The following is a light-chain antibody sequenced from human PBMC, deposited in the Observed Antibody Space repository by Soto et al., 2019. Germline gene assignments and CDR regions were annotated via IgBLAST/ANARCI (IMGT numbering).Light chain of an antibody. J-gene: IGKJ1*01. V-gene: IGKV1-5*01. Sequence: DIQMTQSPSTLSASVGDTVTVTCRASQSVSGWLAWYQQKPGEAPKLLIYDASALPRGVPSRFSASGSGTEFALTISGLQPDDFAVYYCQQYNRYAVTFGQGTKVDI. CDR2: DAS. CDR1: QSVSGW. CDR3: QQYNRYAVT.